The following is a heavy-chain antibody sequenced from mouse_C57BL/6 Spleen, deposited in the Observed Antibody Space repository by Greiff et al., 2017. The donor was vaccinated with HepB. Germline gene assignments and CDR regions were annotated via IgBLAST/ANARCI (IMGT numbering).Heavy chain of an antibody. CDR3: ARHSGTRYFDV. J-gene: IGHJ1*03. CDR2: ISSGGSYT. D-gene: IGHD4-1*01. V-gene: IGHV5-6*01. CDR1: GFTFSSYG. Sequence: DVQLVESGGDLVKPGGSLKLSCAASGFTFSSYGMSWVRQTPDKRLEWVATISSGGSYTYYPDSVKGRFTISRDNAKNTLYLQMSSLKSEDTAMYYCARHSGTRYFDVWGTGTTVTVSS.